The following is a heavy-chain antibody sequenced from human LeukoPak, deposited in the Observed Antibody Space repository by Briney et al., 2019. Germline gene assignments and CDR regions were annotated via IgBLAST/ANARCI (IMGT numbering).Heavy chain of an antibody. J-gene: IGHJ4*02. CDR2: INGNGDST. D-gene: IGHD2-15*01. CDR1: GFTFDDHG. V-gene: IGHV3-20*04. CDR3: ARDDCSGGSCLTTPYFDY. Sequence: GGSLRLSCAASGFTFDDHGMSWVRQAPGKGLEWVSGINGNGDSTGYADSVKGRFTISRDNAKNSLYLQMNSLRAEDTALYYCARDDCSGGSCLTTPYFDYWGQGTLVTVSS.